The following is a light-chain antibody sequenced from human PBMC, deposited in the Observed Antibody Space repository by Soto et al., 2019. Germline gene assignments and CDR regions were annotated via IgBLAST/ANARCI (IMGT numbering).Light chain of an antibody. J-gene: IGKJ3*01. Sequence: EIVVTQSPGTLSLSPGERATLSCRASQSVSSSYLTWYQQKPGQAPSILIYGASSRATGIPDRFSGSGSGTDFTLTITRLETEDFAVYYCQQYGSSPPIITFGPGTKVEIK. CDR2: GAS. V-gene: IGKV3-20*01. CDR3: QQYGSSPPIIT. CDR1: QSVSSSY.